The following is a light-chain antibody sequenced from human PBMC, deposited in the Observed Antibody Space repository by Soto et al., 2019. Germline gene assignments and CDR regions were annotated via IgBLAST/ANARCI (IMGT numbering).Light chain of an antibody. CDR1: NIESKS. Sequence: SYELTQPPSVSVAPGETARITCGGNNIESKSVHWYQQKPGQAPALVIYYDGDRPSGIPKRVSGSNSGNTATLTIDRVDAGDEADYYCQVWESTTDHVVFGGGTKLTVL. CDR2: YDG. CDR3: QVWESTTDHVV. J-gene: IGLJ2*01. V-gene: IGLV3-21*01.